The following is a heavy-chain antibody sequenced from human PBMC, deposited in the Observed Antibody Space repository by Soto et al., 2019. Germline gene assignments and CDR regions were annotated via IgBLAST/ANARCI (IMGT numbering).Heavy chain of an antibody. CDR1: GGSVSDYY. Sequence: SETLSLTCSVSGGSVSDYYWSWVRQPPGRGLEWIGYIYYRGNTNYNPSLKSRVTISVDTSKNQFSLTLSSVTAAATAVYYCAGLPAAVNWFDPWGQGTLVTVSS. V-gene: IGHV4-59*08. D-gene: IGHD2-2*01. J-gene: IGHJ5*02. CDR3: AGLPAAVNWFDP. CDR2: IYYRGNT.